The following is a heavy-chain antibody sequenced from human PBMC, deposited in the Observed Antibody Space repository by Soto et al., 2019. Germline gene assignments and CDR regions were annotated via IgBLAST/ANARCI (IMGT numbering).Heavy chain of an antibody. J-gene: IGHJ4*02. CDR1: GGSISSGGYY. V-gene: IGHV4-31*03. CDR3: ARSYCSSTSCYGDILDY. D-gene: IGHD2-2*01. CDR2: IYYSGST. Sequence: QVQLQESGPGLVKPSQTLSLTCTVSGGSISSGGYYWSWIRQHPGKGLEWIGYIYYSGSTYYNPSHKRRVTISVDTSKNQFSLKLSSVTAADTAVYYCARSYCSSTSCYGDILDYWGQGTLVTVSS.